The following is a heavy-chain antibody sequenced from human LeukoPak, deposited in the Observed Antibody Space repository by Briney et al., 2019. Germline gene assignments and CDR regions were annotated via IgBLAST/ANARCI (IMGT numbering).Heavy chain of an antibody. CDR3: ARGRILWYMDV. Sequence: SQTLSLTCTVSGGSISSGGYYWSWIRQPPGKGLEWIGSIYYSGTTFYNPSLKSRVTISVDTSKNQFSLKLSSVTAADTAVYYCARGRILWYMDVWGKGTTVTVSS. J-gene: IGHJ6*03. V-gene: IGHV4-39*07. D-gene: IGHD2-15*01. CDR2: IYYSGTT. CDR1: GGSISSGGYY.